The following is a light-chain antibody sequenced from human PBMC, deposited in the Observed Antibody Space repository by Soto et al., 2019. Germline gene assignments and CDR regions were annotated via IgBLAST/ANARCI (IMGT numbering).Light chain of an antibody. V-gene: IGKV1-5*03. J-gene: IGKJ1*01. CDR1: QSISSW. Sequence: DIPMTQSPPTLSASVGDRVTITCRASQSISSWLAWYQQKPGKAPKVLIYKASNLQSGVPSRFSGSGSGTEFTLTISSLQPDDFATYYCQQCYSYPPTFGQGTTVDIK. CDR2: KAS. CDR3: QQCYSYPPT.